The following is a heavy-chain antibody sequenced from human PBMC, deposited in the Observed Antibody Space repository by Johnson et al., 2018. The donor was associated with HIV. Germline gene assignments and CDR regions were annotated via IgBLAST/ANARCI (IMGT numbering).Heavy chain of an antibody. CDR2: ISSSGSTI. CDR1: GFTFSDNY. CDR3: ARPGPRKAFDI. J-gene: IGHJ3*02. V-gene: IGHV3-11*01. D-gene: IGHD1-14*01. Sequence: QVQLVESGGGLVKPGGSLILSCAASGFTFSDNYMSWIRQAPGEGLEWVSYISSSGSTIYYADSVKGRFTISRDNAKNSLYMQMNSLRAEDTALYYCARPGPRKAFDIWGQGTMVTVSS.